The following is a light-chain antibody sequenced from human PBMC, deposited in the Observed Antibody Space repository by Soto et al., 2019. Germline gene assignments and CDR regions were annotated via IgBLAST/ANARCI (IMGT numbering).Light chain of an antibody. CDR3: CSYAGNSDV. CDR1: SGDVGGYNL. Sequence: QSVLTQPASVSGSPGQSITIPCTGTSGDVGGYNLVSWYQQHPGKAPKLMIYEVTERPSGVSNRFSGSKSGNTASLTISGLQPDDEAAYYSCSYAGNSDVFGXGTKVTVL. V-gene: IGLV2-23*02. CDR2: EVT. J-gene: IGLJ1*01.